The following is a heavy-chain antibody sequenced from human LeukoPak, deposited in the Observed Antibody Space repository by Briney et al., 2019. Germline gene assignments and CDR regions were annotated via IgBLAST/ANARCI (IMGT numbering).Heavy chain of an antibody. D-gene: IGHD3-3*01. Sequence: GGSLRLSCAASESTFTYYAMPWVRQAPGKGLQYVAGINVRGDYAHYANSVRGRFTISRDNSKNTLSLQMGGLRGEDMAVYYCTSLGGFYDSWSGYPRALRKDGEDVWGQGTTVTVSS. V-gene: IGHV3-64*01. J-gene: IGHJ6*02. CDR1: ESTFTYYA. CDR2: INVRGDYA. CDR3: TSLGGFYDSWSGYPRALRKDGEDV.